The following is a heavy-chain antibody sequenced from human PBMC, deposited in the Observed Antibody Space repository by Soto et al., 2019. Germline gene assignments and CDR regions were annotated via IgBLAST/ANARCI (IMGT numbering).Heavy chain of an antibody. CDR1: GGTFSSYA. J-gene: IGHJ4*02. Sequence: GASVKVSCKASGGTFSSYAISWVRQAPGQGLEWMGGIIPIFGGTNYAQKFQGRVTMTRDTSISTAYMELSRLRSDDTAVYYCARGIVGMLGCHDYWGQGTLVTVSS. V-gene: IGHV1-2*02. CDR3: ARGIVGMLGCHDY. CDR2: IIPIFGGT. D-gene: IGHD2-8*01.